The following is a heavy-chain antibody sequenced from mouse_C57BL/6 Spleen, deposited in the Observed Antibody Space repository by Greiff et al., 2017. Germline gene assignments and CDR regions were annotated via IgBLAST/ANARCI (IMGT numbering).Heavy chain of an antibody. V-gene: IGHV1-50*01. CDR3: ARGQLRLIDYAMDY. CDR1: GYTFTSYW. CDR2: IDPSDSYT. J-gene: IGHJ4*01. Sequence: QVQLQQPGAELVKPGASVKLSCKASGYTFTSYWMQWVKQRPGQGLEWIGEIDPSDSYTNYNQKFKGKATLTVDTSSSTAYMQLSSLTSEDSAVXYCARGQLRLIDYAMDYWGQGTSVTVSS. D-gene: IGHD3-2*02.